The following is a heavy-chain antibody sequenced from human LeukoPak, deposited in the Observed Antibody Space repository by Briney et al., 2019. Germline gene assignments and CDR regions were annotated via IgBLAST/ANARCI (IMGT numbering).Heavy chain of an antibody. D-gene: IGHD6-19*01. V-gene: IGHV3-23*01. CDR2: ISDSGGNT. CDR3: AKYLPGGAVSGAFDY. J-gene: IGHJ4*02. Sequence: PGGSLRLSCAASGFTFSSYAMSWVRQAPGKGLEWVSGISDSGGNTYYAASVKGRFTISRDNSKTTLYPQMDSLRGEDTAVYYCAKYLPGGAVSGAFDYWGQGTLVTVSS. CDR1: GFTFSSYA.